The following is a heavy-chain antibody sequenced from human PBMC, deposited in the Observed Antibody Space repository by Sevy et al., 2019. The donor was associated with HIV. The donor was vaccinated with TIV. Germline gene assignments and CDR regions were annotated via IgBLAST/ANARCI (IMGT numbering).Heavy chain of an antibody. Sequence: GGSLRLSCAASGFAFYDYSMSWIRQAPGKGLEWVATLSFGCGKINYADSVKGRFTSSRDNSKNSFYLQMDNLGVEDTALYYCAREGCTRPHDYWGQGTRVTVSS. J-gene: IGHJ4*02. CDR3: AREGCTRPHDY. CDR2: LSFGCGKI. D-gene: IGHD2-8*01. CDR1: GFAFYDYS. V-gene: IGHV3-23*01.